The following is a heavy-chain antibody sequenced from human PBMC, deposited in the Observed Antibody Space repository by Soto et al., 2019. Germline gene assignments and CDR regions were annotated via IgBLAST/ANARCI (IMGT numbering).Heavy chain of an antibody. V-gene: IGHV1-24*01. CDR2: FDPEDGET. D-gene: IGHD4-17*01. CDR3: ATSSDYDFGY. Sequence: GASVKVSCKVSRYAVTELSMHWVRQAPGKGLEWMGGFDPEDGETVYAQKFQGRVTMTEDTSTDTAYMELSSLRSEDTAVYYCATSSDYDFGYWGQGTQVTVSS. J-gene: IGHJ4*02. CDR1: RYAVTELS.